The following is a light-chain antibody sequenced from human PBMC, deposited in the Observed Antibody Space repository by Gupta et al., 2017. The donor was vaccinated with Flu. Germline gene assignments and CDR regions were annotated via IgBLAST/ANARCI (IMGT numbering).Light chain of an antibody. CDR3: QQLKTYPLT. V-gene: IGKV1-9*01. Sequence: DIQLTQSPSFLSQFIGDRVTITCRASQGIGDSLAWYQQKSGKAPRLLIFAASHLQSGVPSRFSGSGSGTQFTLTISTLQPEDIATYFCQQLKTYPLTFGGGTKVEI. CDR1: QGIGDS. CDR2: AAS. J-gene: IGKJ4*01.